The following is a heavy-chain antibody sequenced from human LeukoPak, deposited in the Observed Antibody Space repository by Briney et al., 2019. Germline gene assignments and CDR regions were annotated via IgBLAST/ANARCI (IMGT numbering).Heavy chain of an antibody. CDR1: GGSTTNYY. J-gene: IGHJ4*02. CDR2: IYYIGST. Sequence: SETLSLTCTVSGGSTTNYYWSWIRQPPGKGLEWIGYIYYIGSTNYNPSLKSRVTISLDTSKNQFSLKLTPVTAADTAGYYWARGGYYFHYWGQGTLVTVSS. V-gene: IGHV4-59*01. CDR3: ARGGYYFHY. D-gene: IGHD2-15*01.